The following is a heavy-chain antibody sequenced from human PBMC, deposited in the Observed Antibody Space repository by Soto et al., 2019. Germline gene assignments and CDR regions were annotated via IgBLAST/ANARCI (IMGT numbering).Heavy chain of an antibody. Sequence: PGESLKISCKGSGYSFTSYWIGWVRQMPGKGLEWMGIIYPGDSDTRYSPSFEGQVTISADMSISTAYLQWSSLKASDTAMYYCARQGPLLGYCSSTSCQYDYWGQGTLVTVST. CDR2: IYPGDSDT. CDR3: ARQGPLLGYCSSTSCQYDY. D-gene: IGHD2-2*01. J-gene: IGHJ4*02. CDR1: GYSFTSYW. V-gene: IGHV5-51*01.